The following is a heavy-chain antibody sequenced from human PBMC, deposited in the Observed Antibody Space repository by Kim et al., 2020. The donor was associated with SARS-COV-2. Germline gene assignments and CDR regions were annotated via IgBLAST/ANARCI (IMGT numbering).Heavy chain of an antibody. J-gene: IGHJ4*02. D-gene: IGHD3-10*01. CDR2: INSDGSST. CDR3: ARGGRVLWFGEQNRIF. CDR1: GFTFSSYW. V-gene: IGHV3-74*01. Sequence: GGSLRLSCAASGFTFSSYWMHWVRQAPGKGLVWVSRINSDGSSTSYADSVKGRFTISRDNAKNTLYLQMNSLRAEDTAVYYCARGGRVLWFGEQNRIFWGQGTLVTVSS.